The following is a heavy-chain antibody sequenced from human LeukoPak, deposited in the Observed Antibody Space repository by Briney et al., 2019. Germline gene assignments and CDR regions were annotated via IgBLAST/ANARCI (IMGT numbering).Heavy chain of an antibody. D-gene: IGHD6-25*01. CDR1: EFTFSSYS. CDR2: ISGTSATI. J-gene: IGHJ4*02. V-gene: IGHV3-48*01. Sequence: GGSLRLSCAASEFTFSSYSMNWVRQAPGKGLEWISYISGTSATIYYADSVKGRFTISRDNAKNSLYLQMNSLRVEDTAVYYCARDSSAGSSGFWGQGTLVTVSS. CDR3: ARDSSAGSSGF.